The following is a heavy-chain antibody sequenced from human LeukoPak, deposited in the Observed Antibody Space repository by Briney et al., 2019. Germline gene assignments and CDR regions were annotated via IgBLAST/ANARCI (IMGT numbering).Heavy chain of an antibody. CDR3: ARGPIAVDAFDI. Sequence: PSETLSLTCAVYGGSFSGYYWSWIRQPPGKGLEWIGEINHSGSTNYNPSLKSRVTISVDTSKNQFSLKLSSVTAADTAVCYCARGPIAVDAFDIWGQGTMVTVSS. CDR2: INHSGST. D-gene: IGHD6-19*01. CDR1: GGSFSGYY. J-gene: IGHJ3*02. V-gene: IGHV4-34*01.